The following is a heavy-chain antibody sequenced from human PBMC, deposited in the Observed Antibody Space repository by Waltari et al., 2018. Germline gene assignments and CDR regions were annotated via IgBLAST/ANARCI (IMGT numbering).Heavy chain of an antibody. Sequence: QVQLVQSGAEVKKPGASVKVSCKASGYTFTSYAMHWVRQAPGQRLEWMGWIIPIFGTANYAQKFQGRVTITADESTSTAYMELSSLRSEDTAVYYCATIPAARAYYYYGMDVWGQGP. J-gene: IGHJ6*02. CDR2: IIPIFGTA. CDR1: GYTFTSYA. V-gene: IGHV1-69*13. CDR3: ATIPAARAYYYYGMDV. D-gene: IGHD2-2*01.